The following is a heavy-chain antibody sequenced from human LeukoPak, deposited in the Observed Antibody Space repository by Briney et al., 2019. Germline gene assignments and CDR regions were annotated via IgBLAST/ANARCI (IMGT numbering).Heavy chain of an antibody. CDR1: GFTFSSYG. D-gene: IGHD3-9*01. V-gene: IGHV4-34*01. CDR2: INHSGST. Sequence: GSLRLSCAASGFTFSSYGMTWVRQPPGKGLEWIGEINHSGSTNYNPSLKSRVTISVDTSKNQFSLKLSSVTAADTAVYYCARRDDISNAFDIWGQGTMVTVSS. CDR3: ARRDDISNAFDI. J-gene: IGHJ3*02.